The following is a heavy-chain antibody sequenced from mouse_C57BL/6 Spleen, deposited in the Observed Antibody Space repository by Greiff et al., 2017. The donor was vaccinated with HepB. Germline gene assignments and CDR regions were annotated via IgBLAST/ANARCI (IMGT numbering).Heavy chain of an antibody. D-gene: IGHD1-1*01. CDR1: GYSITSYY. J-gene: IGHJ1*03. CDR3: ARSGYGRYFDV. Sequence: VQLQQSGPGLAKPSQTLSLTCSVTGYSITSYYWNWIRKFPGNKLEYMGYISYSGSTYYNPSLKSRISITRDTSKSQYYLQLNSVTTEDTATYYCARSGYGRYFDVWGTGTTVTVSS. V-gene: IGHV3-8*01. CDR2: ISYSGST.